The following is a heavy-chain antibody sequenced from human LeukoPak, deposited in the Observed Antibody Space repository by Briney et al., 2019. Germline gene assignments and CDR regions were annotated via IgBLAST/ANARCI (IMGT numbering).Heavy chain of an antibody. Sequence: PGGSLRLSCAASGFTFSSYGMHWVRQAPGKGLEWVAVISYDGSNKYYADSVKGRFTISRDNSKNTLYLQMNSLRAEDTAVYYCAKFAHDYGGNNLSDAFDIWGQGTMVTVSS. V-gene: IGHV3-30*18. CDR2: ISYDGSNK. D-gene: IGHD4-23*01. J-gene: IGHJ3*02. CDR1: GFTFSSYG. CDR3: AKFAHDYGGNNLSDAFDI.